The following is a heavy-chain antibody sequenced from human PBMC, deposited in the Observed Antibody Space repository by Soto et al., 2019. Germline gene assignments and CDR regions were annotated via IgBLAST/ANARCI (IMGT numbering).Heavy chain of an antibody. J-gene: IGHJ6*02. CDR1: GGTFSSYA. V-gene: IGHV1-69*13. CDR3: ASELGYCISTSCYGPKGHPYYYGMDV. Sequence: ASVKVSCKASGGTFSSYAISWVRQAPGQGLEWMGGIIPIFGTANYAQKFQGRVTITADESTSTAYMELSSLRSEDTAVYYCASELGYCISTSCYGPKGHPYYYGMDVWGQGTTVTVSS. D-gene: IGHD2-2*01. CDR2: IIPIFGTA.